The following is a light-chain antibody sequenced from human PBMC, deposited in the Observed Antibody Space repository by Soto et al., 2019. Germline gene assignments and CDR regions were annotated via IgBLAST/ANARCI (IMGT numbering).Light chain of an antibody. J-gene: IGKJ1*01. CDR2: GAS. Sequence: PGTSSLSQGDSKTLSERGSQTVRNNYLAWYQQKPGQAPRLIIYGASSRATGIPDRFSGSGSGTDFTLTISKLQPEDVSVYYCQQYKNWPRMFGQGTKVDIK. CDR3: QQYKNWPRM. CDR1: QTVRNNY. V-gene: IGKV3-20*01.